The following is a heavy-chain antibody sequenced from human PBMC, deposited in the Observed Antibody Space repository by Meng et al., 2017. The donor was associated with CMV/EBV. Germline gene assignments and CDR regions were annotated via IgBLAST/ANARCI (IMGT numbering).Heavy chain of an antibody. Sequence: LRLSCTVSGGSISSGDYYWSWIRQPPGKGLEWIGYIYYSGSTYYNPSLKSRVTISVDTSKNQFSLKLCSVTAADTAVYYCARVVGPYCSSTSCDDAFDIWGQGTMVTVSS. CDR1: GGSISSGDYY. J-gene: IGHJ3*02. D-gene: IGHD2-2*01. CDR3: ARVVGPYCSSTSCDDAFDI. V-gene: IGHV4-30-4*08. CDR2: IYYSGST.